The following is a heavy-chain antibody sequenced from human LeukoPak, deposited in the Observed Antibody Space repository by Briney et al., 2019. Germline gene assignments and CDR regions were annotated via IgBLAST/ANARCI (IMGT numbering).Heavy chain of an antibody. Sequence: SETLSLTCTVSGGSISSGSYYWSWIRQPAGKGLEWIGRIYTSGSTNYNPSLKSRVTMSVDTSKNQFSLKLSSVTAADTAVYYCARDQGSIILGYFDYWGQGTLVTVSS. CDR1: GGSISSGSYY. J-gene: IGHJ4*02. CDR2: IYTSGST. V-gene: IGHV4-61*02. D-gene: IGHD1-14*01. CDR3: ARDQGSIILGYFDY.